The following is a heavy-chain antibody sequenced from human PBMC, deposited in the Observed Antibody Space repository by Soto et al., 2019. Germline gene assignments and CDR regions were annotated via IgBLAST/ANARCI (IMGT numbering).Heavy chain of an antibody. J-gene: IGHJ3*02. Sequence: QLVESGGGLIQPGGSLRLSCAASGFTFSSYSMSWVRQPPGKGLEWLSYIDTSGTAMYYADSVEGRFAISRDNAKSSLYLQVNSLRDEDTAVYYCARDKLTVDPWEAFDIWGQGTMVTVSP. CDR1: GFTFSSYS. CDR3: ARDKLTVDPWEAFDI. CDR2: IDTSGTAM. V-gene: IGHV3-48*02. D-gene: IGHD1-26*01.